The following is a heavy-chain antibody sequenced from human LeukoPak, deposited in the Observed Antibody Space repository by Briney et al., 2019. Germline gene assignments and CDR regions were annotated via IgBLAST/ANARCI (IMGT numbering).Heavy chain of an antibody. Sequence: PSETLSLTCTVSGGSISSGGYYWSWIRQPPGKGLEWIGYVFYSGSTNYNPSLKSRVTMSIDTSKNQFSLKLTSVTAADTAVYYCAAGNWGYFDYWGQGTLVTVSS. CDR3: AAGNWGYFDY. J-gene: IGHJ4*02. CDR1: GGSISSGGYY. V-gene: IGHV4-61*08. D-gene: IGHD7-27*01. CDR2: VFYSGST.